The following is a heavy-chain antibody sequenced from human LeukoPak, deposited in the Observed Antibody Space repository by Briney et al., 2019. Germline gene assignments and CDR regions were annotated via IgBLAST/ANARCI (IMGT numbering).Heavy chain of an antibody. J-gene: IGHJ6*03. CDR1: GGTFSSYA. CDR2: IIPIFGTA. CDR3: ASGYDFWSGFPHYYYYYYMDV. D-gene: IGHD3-3*01. V-gene: IGHV1-69*05. Sequence: SVKVSCMASGGTFSSYAISWLRPAPAKGRDGMGGIIPIFGTANYVQQFQGRVTITTAESTSTAYIRLNSLRSEDTAVYYCASGYDFWSGFPHYYYYYYMDVWGKGTTVTVSS.